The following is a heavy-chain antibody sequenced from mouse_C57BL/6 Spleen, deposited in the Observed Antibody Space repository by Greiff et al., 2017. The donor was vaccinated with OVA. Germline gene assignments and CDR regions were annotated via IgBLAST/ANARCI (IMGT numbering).Heavy chain of an antibody. Sequence: VQLVESGAELVRPGASVTLSCKASGYTFTDYEMHWVKQTPVHGLEWIGAIDPETGGTAYNQKFKGKAILTADKSSSTAYMELRSLTSEDSAVYYCTRYRDYGSSYFDYWGQGTTLTVSS. D-gene: IGHD1-1*01. CDR3: TRYRDYGSSYFDY. CDR1: GYTFTDYE. CDR2: IDPETGGT. J-gene: IGHJ2*01. V-gene: IGHV1-15*01.